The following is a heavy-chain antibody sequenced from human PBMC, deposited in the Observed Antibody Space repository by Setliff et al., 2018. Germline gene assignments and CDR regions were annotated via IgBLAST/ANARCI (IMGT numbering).Heavy chain of an antibody. V-gene: IGHV3-33*08. Sequence: GGSLRLSCAACGFTFSYYDMHWVRQAPGKGLEWVALIWNDGSSKFYGDSVKGRFTISRDNSKNTLYLQMDSLRAEDTAVYYCARNWVTAQHYYYGMDVWGQGTTVTVSS. CDR2: IWNDGSSK. J-gene: IGHJ6*02. CDR3: ARNWVTAQHYYYGMDV. D-gene: IGHD2-21*02. CDR1: GFTFSYYD.